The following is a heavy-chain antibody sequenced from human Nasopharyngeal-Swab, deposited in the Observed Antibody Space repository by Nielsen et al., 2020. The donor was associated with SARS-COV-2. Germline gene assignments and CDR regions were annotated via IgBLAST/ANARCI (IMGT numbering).Heavy chain of an antibody. J-gene: IGHJ4*02. CDR2: IWYGGSEK. D-gene: IGHD1-26*01. CDR3: ARVRVGTTNFDY. V-gene: IGHV3-33*01. CDR1: GFTFNNYG. Sequence: GGSLRLSCAASGFTFNNYGMHWVRQAPGKGLEWVAVIWYGGSEKHYADSVRGRFTISRDNPKNTLYLQMNSLRAEDTAVYYCARVRVGTTNFDYWGQGTLVTVSS.